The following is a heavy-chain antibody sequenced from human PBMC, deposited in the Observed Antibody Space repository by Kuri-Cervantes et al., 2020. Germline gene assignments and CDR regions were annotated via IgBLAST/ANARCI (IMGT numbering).Heavy chain of an antibody. CDR2: ISWNSGSI. CDR3: AKGSGGDYLVYFDY. D-gene: IGHD4-17*01. J-gene: IGHJ4*02. Sequence: GGSLRLSCAASGFTFSSYAMHWVRQAPGKGLEWVSGISWNSGSIGYADSVKGRFTISRDNAKNSLYLQMNSLRAEDTALYYCAKGSGGDYLVYFDYWGQGTLVTVSS. CDR1: GFTFSSYA. V-gene: IGHV3-9*01.